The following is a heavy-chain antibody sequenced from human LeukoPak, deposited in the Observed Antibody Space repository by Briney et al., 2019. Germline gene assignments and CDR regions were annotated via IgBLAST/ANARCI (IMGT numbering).Heavy chain of an antibody. J-gene: IGHJ4*02. Sequence: PSETLSLTCTVSGGSISSSSYYWGWIRQPPGKGLEWIGSIYYSGSTYYNPSLKSRVTISVDTSKNQFSLKLSSVTAADTAVYYCASGYGSGSYAYWGQGTLVTVSS. CDR1: GGSISSSSYY. CDR3: ASGYGSGSYAY. D-gene: IGHD3-10*01. V-gene: IGHV4-39*07. CDR2: IYYSGST.